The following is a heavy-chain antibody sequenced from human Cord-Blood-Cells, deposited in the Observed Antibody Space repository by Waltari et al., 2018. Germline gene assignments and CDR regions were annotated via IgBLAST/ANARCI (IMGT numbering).Heavy chain of an antibody. D-gene: IGHD2-2*01. CDR1: GGSISSSSYY. V-gene: IGHV4-39*01. CDR3: ASHRSDGPSPDIVVVPAAAVDY. CDR2: IYYSGST. Sequence: QLQLQESGPGLVKPSETLSLTCTVSGGSISSSSYYWGWIRQPPGKGLEWIGSIYYSGSTYYNPSLKSRVTISVDTSKNQFSLKLSSVTAADTAVYYCASHRSDGPSPDIVVVPAAAVDYWGQGTLVTVSS. J-gene: IGHJ4*02.